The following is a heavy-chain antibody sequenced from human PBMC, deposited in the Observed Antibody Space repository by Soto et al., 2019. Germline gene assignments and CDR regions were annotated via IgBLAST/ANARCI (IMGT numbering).Heavy chain of an antibody. CDR1: GFTFSSYA. Sequence: GGSLRLSCAASGFTFSSYAMHWVRQAPGKGLEWVAVISYDGSNKYYADSVKGRFTISRDNSKNTLYLQMNSLRAEDTAVYYCARERGYSYAFDYWGQGTLVTVSA. V-gene: IGHV3-30-3*01. CDR2: ISYDGSNK. CDR3: ARERGYSYAFDY. D-gene: IGHD5-18*01. J-gene: IGHJ4*02.